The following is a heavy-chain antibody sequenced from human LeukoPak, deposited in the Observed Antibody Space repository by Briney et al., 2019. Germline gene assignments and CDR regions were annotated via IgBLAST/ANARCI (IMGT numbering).Heavy chain of an antibody. J-gene: IGHJ4*02. CDR1: GFPYRSYA. V-gene: IGHV3-23*01. D-gene: IGHD2-21*02. Sequence: AGPLSLSCALSGFPYRSYAMRGVRPPPGRGREWVSAINGRGGSTDYADSVKGRFTNSRDNTKNTPYLQMNSLRAEGTGVYYCTEDEMGDIVVVTASSYWGQRTLVTVSS. CDR2: INGRGGST. CDR3: TEDEMGDIVVVTASSY.